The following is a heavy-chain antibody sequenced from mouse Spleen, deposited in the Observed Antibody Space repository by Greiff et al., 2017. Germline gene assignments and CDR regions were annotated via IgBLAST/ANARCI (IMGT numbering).Heavy chain of an antibody. CDR1: GFTFSSYA. Sequence: EVQLQESGGGLVKLGGSLKLSCAASGFTFSSYAMSWVRQTPEKRLEWVATISGGGGNTYYPDSVKGRFTISRDNAKNTLYLQMSSLKSEDTAMYYCARHENYGSSHFDYWGQGTTLTVSS. D-gene: IGHD1-1*01. J-gene: IGHJ2*01. CDR2: ISGGGGNT. V-gene: IGHV5-9*04. CDR3: ARHENYGSSHFDY.